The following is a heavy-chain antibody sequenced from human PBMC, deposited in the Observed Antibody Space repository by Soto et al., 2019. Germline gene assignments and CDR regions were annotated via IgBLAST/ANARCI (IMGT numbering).Heavy chain of an antibody. D-gene: IGHD5-12*01. J-gene: IGHJ5*02. Sequence: QVQLVQSGAEVKKPGASVKVSCKASGYTFTSYGISWVRQAPGQGLEWMGWISAYNGNTNYAQKLQGRVTMTTDTSTSKAYMELRRLRSDDTAVYYCAREIVATSAIRDNWFDPWGQGTLVTVSS. CDR2: ISAYNGNT. CDR1: GYTFTSYG. V-gene: IGHV1-18*04. CDR3: AREIVATSAIRDNWFDP.